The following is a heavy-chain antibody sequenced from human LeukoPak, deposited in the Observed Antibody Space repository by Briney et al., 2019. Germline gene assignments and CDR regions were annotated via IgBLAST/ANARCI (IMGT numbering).Heavy chain of an antibody. J-gene: IGHJ5*02. D-gene: IGHD6-19*01. CDR3: ARGRIAVAGGWFDP. CDR2: IYYSGST. V-gene: IGHV4-59*01. Sequence: PSETLSLTCTVSGGSISSYYWSWIRQPPGKGLEWIGYIYYSGSTNYNPSLKSRVTISVDTFRNQFSLKLSSVTAADTAVYYCARGRIAVAGGWFDPWGQGTLVTVSS. CDR1: GGSISSYY.